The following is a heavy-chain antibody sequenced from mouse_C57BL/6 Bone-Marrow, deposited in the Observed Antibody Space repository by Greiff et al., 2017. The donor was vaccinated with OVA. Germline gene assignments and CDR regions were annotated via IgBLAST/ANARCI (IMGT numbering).Heavy chain of an antibody. Sequence: QVQLQQPGAELVMPGASVKLSCKASGYTFTSYWMHWVKQRPGQGLEWIGEIDPSDSYTNYNQKFKGKSTLTVDKSSSTAYMQRSSLTSEDSAVYYCARDYYGSGSRWYFDGWGTGTTVTVSS. CDR3: ARDYYGSGSRWYFDG. CDR2: IDPSDSYT. CDR1: GYTFTSYW. D-gene: IGHD1-1*01. J-gene: IGHJ1*03. V-gene: IGHV1-69*01.